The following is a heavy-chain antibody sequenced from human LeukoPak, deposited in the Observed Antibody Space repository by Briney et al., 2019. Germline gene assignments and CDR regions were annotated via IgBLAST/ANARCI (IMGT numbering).Heavy chain of an antibody. D-gene: IGHD3-22*01. Sequence: ASVTVSCKASGYTFTSYYMHRVRQAPGQGLEWMGIINPSGGSTSYAQKFQGRVTMTRDTSTSTVYMELSSLRSEDTAVYYCARDLGSSGYYEGGENYFDYWGQGTLVTVSS. V-gene: IGHV1-46*01. CDR1: GYTFTSYY. J-gene: IGHJ4*02. CDR3: ARDLGSSGYYEGGENYFDY. CDR2: INPSGGST.